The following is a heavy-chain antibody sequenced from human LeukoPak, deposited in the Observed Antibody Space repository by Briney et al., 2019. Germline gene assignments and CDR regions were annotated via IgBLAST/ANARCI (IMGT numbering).Heavy chain of an antibody. CDR2: ISSSSSYI. J-gene: IGHJ4*02. CDR3: ARDKDVYFDY. Sequence: GGSLRLSCVGTGFTSSTYRMNWVRQAPGKGLEWVSSISSSSSYIYYADSVKGRITISRDNAKNSLYLQMNSLRVEDTAVYNCARDKDVYFDYWGQGTLVTVSS. V-gene: IGHV3-21*01. CDR1: GFTSSTYR.